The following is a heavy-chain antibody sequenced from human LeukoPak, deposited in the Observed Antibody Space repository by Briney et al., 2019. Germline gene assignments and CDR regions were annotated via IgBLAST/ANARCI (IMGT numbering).Heavy chain of an antibody. J-gene: IGHJ4*02. V-gene: IGHV3-74*01. Sequence: GESLSPSWVAPGFSFSSYWMYWVRQPPGKGLGVVYRINGDGSTTHYADSVKGRFTISRDNAKNTLYLQMNSLRAEDTAVYYCARAHHNYYGGCYDHWGRGTLVTVSS. CDR1: GFSFSSYW. CDR3: ARAHHNYYGGCYDH. D-gene: IGHD4-23*01. CDR2: INGDGSTT.